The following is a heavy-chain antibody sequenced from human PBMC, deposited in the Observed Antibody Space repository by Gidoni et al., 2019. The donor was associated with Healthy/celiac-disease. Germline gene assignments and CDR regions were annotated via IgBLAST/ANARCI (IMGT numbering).Heavy chain of an antibody. CDR3: ARGGGDARRFYYYYGMDV. Sequence: QVQLQVSGPGLVKPSQTLSLTCTVSAGSISSVSSDWSWIRQPAGKGLEWIGRIYTSGRTNYNPSLKSRVTISVDTSKNQFSLKLSSVTAADTAVYYCARGGGDARRFYYYYGMDVWGQGTTVTVSS. V-gene: IGHV4-61*02. CDR1: AGSISSVSSD. D-gene: IGHD2-2*01. J-gene: IGHJ6*02. CDR2: IYTSGRT.